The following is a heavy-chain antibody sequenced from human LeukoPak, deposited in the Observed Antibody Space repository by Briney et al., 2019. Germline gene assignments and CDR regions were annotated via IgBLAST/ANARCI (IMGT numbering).Heavy chain of an antibody. D-gene: IGHD3-10*01. J-gene: IGHJ4*02. CDR2: INPNSGGT. V-gene: IGHV1-2*02. CDR1: GYTFTGYY. CDR3: ARQANVLVSFGELSN. Sequence: GASVKVSCKASGYTFTGYYMHWVRQAPGQGLEWMGWINPNSGGTNYAQKFQGRVTMTRDTSISTAYMELSRLRSDDTAVYYCARQANVLVSFGELSNWGQGTLVTVSS.